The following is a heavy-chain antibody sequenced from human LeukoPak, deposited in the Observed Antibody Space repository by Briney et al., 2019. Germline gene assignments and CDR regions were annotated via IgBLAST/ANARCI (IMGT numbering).Heavy chain of an antibody. D-gene: IGHD5-18*01. Sequence: GESLKISCKGSGYSFTSYWIAWVRQMPGKGLEWMGIIYPGDSDTRYSPSFQGQVTISADKSISTTYLQINSLKASDTAIYYCAKSPSGFTYGRNWFDPWGQGTLVTVSS. CDR3: AKSPSGFTYGRNWFDP. J-gene: IGHJ5*02. CDR2: IYPGDSDT. V-gene: IGHV5-51*01. CDR1: GYSFTSYW.